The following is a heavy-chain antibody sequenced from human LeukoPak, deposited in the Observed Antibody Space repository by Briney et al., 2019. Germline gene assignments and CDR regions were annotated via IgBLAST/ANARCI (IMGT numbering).Heavy chain of an antibody. J-gene: IGHJ4*02. V-gene: IGHV4-30-4*01. D-gene: IGHD2-15*01. CDR3: TRAYWIVFHFDS. CDR1: GGSISSGDYF. Sequence: PSETLSLTCSVSGGSISSGDYFWTWIRQPPGKGLEYIGYIYYSGTTYYNPSLKSRITMSVDMSANQFSLRLTSVSAADTAVYYCTRAYWIVFHFDSWGQGILVSVSS. CDR2: IYYSGTT.